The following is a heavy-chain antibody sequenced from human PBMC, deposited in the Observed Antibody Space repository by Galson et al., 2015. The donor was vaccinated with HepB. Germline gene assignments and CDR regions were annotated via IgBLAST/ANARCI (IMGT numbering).Heavy chain of an antibody. CDR1: GFTFSDYY. D-gene: IGHD4-17*01. V-gene: IGHV3-11*01. CDR3: ARDSAVTTGYYYYGMDV. J-gene: IGHJ6*02. Sequence: PLRLSCAASGFTFSDYYMSWIRQAPGKGLEWVSYISSSGSTIYYADSVKGRFTISRDNAKNSLYLQMNSLRAEDTAVYYCARDSAVTTGYYYYGMDVWGQGTTVTVSS. CDR2: ISSSGSTI.